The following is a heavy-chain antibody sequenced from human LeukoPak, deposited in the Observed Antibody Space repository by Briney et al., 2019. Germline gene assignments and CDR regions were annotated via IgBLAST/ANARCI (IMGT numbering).Heavy chain of an antibody. J-gene: IGHJ6*03. CDR1: GYSISSGFH. V-gene: IGHV4-38-2*02. CDR2: IYHNGST. D-gene: IGHD3-10*01. Sequence: SETLSLTCSVSGYSISSGFHWGWIRQPPGKGLEWIGNIYHNGSTYYNPSLKGRVTMSVDTSKNHFSLKLGSVTAADTAVYYCARDRRYYGSGSSTHYYMDVWGKGTTVTISS. CDR3: ARDRRYYGSGSSTHYYMDV.